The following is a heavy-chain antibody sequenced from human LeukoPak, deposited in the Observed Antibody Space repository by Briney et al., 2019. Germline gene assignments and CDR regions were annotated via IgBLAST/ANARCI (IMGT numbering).Heavy chain of an antibody. D-gene: IGHD7-27*01. J-gene: IGHJ6*03. CDR1: GFTFSSYW. V-gene: IGHV3-7*01. CDR2: IKQDGSEK. Sequence: PGGSLRLSCAASGFTFSSYWMSWVRQAPGKGLEWVANIKQDGSEKYYVDSVKGRFTISRDSAKNSLYLQRNSLRAEDTAVYYCARQTHWAYMNGCGKGTTVTVSS. CDR3: ARQTHWAYMNG.